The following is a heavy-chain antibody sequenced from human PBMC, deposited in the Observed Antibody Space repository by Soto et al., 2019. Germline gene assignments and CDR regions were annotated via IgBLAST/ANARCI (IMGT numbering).Heavy chain of an antibody. D-gene: IGHD3-9*01. Sequence: QVQLVESGGGVVRPGTSLRLSCAATGFSFSAHGMHWVRQAPGKGLEWLAVINDGSEEGYADSVRGRFTISRDNARNILYLQMDTLRAEDSALYYCARDDLFVDIGLDHWGQGTLVTVSS. CDR1: GFSFSAHG. CDR3: ARDDLFVDIGLDH. CDR2: INDGSEE. V-gene: IGHV3-33*01. J-gene: IGHJ4*02.